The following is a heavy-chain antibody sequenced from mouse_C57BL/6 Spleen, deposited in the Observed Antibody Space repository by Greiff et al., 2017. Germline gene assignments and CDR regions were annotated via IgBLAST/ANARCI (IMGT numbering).Heavy chain of an antibody. J-gene: IGHJ2*01. CDR2: IHPNSGST. Sequence: VQLQQPGAELVKPGASVKLSCKASGYTFTSYWMHWVKQRPGQGLEWIGMIHPNSGSTNYNEKFKSKDTLTVDKSSSTAYMQLSSLTSEDSAVYYCARSYYGSSYGYWGQGTTLTVSS. CDR1: GYTFTSYW. D-gene: IGHD1-1*01. CDR3: ARSYYGSSYGY. V-gene: IGHV1-64*01.